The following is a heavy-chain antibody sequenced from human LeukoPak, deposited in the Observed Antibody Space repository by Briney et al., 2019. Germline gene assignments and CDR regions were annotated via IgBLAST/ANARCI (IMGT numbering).Heavy chain of an antibody. CDR2: IIPIFGTA. CDR3: ARVGVGITIFGVARAFDY. J-gene: IGHJ4*02. Sequence: SVKVSCKASGGTFSSYDISWVRLAPGQGLEWMGGIIPIFGTANYAQKFQGRVTITADESTSTAYMELSSLRSEDTAVYYCARVGVGITIFGVARAFDYWGQGTMLTVSS. V-gene: IGHV1-69*13. D-gene: IGHD3-3*01. CDR1: GGTFSSYD.